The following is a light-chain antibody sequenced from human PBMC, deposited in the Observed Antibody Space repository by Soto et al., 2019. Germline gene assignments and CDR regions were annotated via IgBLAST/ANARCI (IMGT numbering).Light chain of an antibody. CDR3: QQYKTYSEFT. Sequence: DIQMTQSPSTLSASVGDRVTITCRASQSISSWLAWYQQKPGKAPNLLIYDSSNLESGVPSRFSGSGSGTEFTLTISSLQPDDFATYYCQQYKTYSEFTFGPGTKVDIK. V-gene: IGKV1-5*03. CDR2: DSS. J-gene: IGKJ3*01. CDR1: QSISSW.